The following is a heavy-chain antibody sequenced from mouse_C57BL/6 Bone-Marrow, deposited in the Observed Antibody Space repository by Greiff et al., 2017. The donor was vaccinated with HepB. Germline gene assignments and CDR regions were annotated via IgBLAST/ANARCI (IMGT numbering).Heavy chain of an antibody. J-gene: IGHJ2*01. Sequence: QVQLQQPGAELVKPGASVKLSCKASGYTFTSYWMHWVKQRPGRGLEWIGRIDPNRGGTKYNEKFKSKATLTVDKPSSTAYMQLSSLTSEDSAVYYCARGAYYSNYGGDFDYWGQGTTLTVSS. D-gene: IGHD2-5*01. CDR2: IDPNRGGT. V-gene: IGHV1-72*01. CDR1: GYTFTSYW. CDR3: ARGAYYSNYGGDFDY.